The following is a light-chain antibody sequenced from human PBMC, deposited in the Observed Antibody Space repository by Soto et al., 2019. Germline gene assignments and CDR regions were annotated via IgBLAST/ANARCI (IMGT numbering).Light chain of an antibody. Sequence: NVLTQSPGTLSLTPGQRATLSCRASQSLSGNYLAWYQQKPGQAPRVLIYRASIRATGISDRFSGSGSGTDFTLTISRLEPEDFAVYYCQQYNNWPTFGQGTKVDIK. V-gene: IGKV3-20*01. CDR1: QSLSGNY. J-gene: IGKJ1*01. CDR3: QQYNNWPT. CDR2: RAS.